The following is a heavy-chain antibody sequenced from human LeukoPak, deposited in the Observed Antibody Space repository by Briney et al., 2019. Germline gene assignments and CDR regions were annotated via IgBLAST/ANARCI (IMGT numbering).Heavy chain of an antibody. CDR3: ARVVRLHKQQPYLDY. J-gene: IGHJ4*02. CDR1: GFTFSSYG. D-gene: IGHD6-13*01. V-gene: IGHV3-30*03. CDR2: ISYDGSNK. Sequence: PGGSLRLSCAASGFTFSSYGMHWVRRAPGKGLEWVAVISYDGSNKYYADSVKGRFTISRDNAKNSLYLQMNSLRAEDTAVYYCARVVRLHKQQPYLDYWGQGTLVTVSS.